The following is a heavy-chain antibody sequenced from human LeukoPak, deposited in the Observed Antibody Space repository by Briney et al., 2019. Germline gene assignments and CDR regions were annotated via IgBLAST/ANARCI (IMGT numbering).Heavy chain of an antibody. CDR3: AKVARYYYDSSSGVAFDI. CDR1: GFTFDDYA. V-gene: IGHV3-9*01. J-gene: IGHJ3*02. CDR2: ISWNSGSI. Sequence: GGSLRLSCAASGFTFDDYAMHWVRQAPGKGLEWVSGISWNSGSIGYADSVKGRFTISRDNAKNSLYLQMNSLRAEDTALYYCAKVARYYYDSSSGVAFDIWGQGTVVTVSS. D-gene: IGHD3-22*01.